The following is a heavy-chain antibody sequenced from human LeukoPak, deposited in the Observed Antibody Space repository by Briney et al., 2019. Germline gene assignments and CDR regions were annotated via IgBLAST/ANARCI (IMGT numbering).Heavy chain of an antibody. V-gene: IGHV4-59*01. CDR1: RGSISIYY. CDR2: IYYSGST. CDR3: ARGYSGSYGRFDY. Sequence: SETLSLTCTVSRGSISIYYWSWIRQPPGKGLEWIGYIYYSGSTNYNPSLTSRVTISVDTSKNQFSLKLSSVTAADTAVYYCARGYSGSYGRFDYWGPGTLVTVSS. D-gene: IGHD1-26*01. J-gene: IGHJ4*02.